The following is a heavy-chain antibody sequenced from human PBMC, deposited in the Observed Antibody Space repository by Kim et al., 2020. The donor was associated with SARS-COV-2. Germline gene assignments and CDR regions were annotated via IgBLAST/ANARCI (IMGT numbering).Heavy chain of an antibody. Sequence: TQYADSVKGRFPLSRDNSMNTLSLQMNSLRAEDTAIYYCARIPAASFYFDSWGQGTLVTVSS. J-gene: IGHJ4*02. CDR2: T. CDR3: ARIPAASFYFDS. D-gene: IGHD2-2*01. V-gene: IGHV3-23*01.